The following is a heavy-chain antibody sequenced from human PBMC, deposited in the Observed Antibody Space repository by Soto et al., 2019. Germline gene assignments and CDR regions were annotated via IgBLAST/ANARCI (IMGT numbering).Heavy chain of an antibody. D-gene: IGHD3-10*01. J-gene: IGHJ6*02. CDR1: GFTLSSYW. CDR3: ASDLSGRADV. V-gene: IGHV3-74*01. CDR2: MNEDGGTT. Sequence: GGSLRLSCAASGFTLSSYWMHWVRQAPGKGLVWVSRMNEDGGTTDYADSVRGRFTISRDNVKNTLYLQMNSLRVEDTAVYYCASDLSGRADVWGQGTTVTVSS.